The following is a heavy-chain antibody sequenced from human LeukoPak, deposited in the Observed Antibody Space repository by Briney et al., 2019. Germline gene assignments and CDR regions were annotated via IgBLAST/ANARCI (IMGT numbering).Heavy chain of an antibody. Sequence: ASVKVSCKASGYTFTSYYMHWVRQAPGQGLEWMGIINPSGGSTSYAQKFQGRVTMTRDTSTSTVYMELSSLRSEDTAVYYCAVLPGSATATWDDAFDIWGQGTMVTVSS. CDR1: GYTFTSYY. CDR2: INPSGGST. CDR3: AVLPGSATATWDDAFDI. D-gene: IGHD4-17*01. V-gene: IGHV1-46*01. J-gene: IGHJ3*02.